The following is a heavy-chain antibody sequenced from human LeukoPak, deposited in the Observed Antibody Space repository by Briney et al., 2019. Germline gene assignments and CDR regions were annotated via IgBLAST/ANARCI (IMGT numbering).Heavy chain of an antibody. CDR2: IIPILGIA. J-gene: IGHJ3*02. CDR3: ARDKEGDAFDI. V-gene: IGHV1-69*04. CDR1: GGTFSSYA. Sequence: SVKVSCKASGGTFSSYAISWVRQAPGQGLEWMGRIIPILGIANYAQKFQGRVTITADKSTSTAYMELSSLRSEDTAVYYCARDKEGDAFDIWGQGTMVTVSS.